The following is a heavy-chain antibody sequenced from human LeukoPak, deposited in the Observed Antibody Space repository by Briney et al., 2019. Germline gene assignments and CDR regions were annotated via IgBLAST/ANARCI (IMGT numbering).Heavy chain of an antibody. CDR3: ARDAGGYYYDSSGPRFDY. CDR1: GFTFSSYS. V-gene: IGHV3-21*01. CDR2: ISSSSSYI. D-gene: IGHD3-22*01. Sequence: PGGSLRLSCAASGFTFSSYSMNWVRQAPGKGLEWVSSISSSSSYIYYADSVKGRFTISRDNAKNSLYLQMNSLRAEDTAVYYCARDAGGYYYDSSGPRFDYWGQGTLVTVSS. J-gene: IGHJ4*02.